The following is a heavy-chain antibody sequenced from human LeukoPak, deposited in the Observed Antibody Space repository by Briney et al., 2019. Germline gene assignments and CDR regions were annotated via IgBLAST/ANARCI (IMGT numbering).Heavy chain of an antibody. CDR2: IYHSGST. Sequence: SETLSLTCAVSGGSISSSIWWSWVRQPPGKGLEWIGEIYHSGSTNYNPSLKSRVTISVDKSKNQFSLKLSSVTAADTAVYYCARVRFLEWLSLDFDYWGQGTLVTVSS. CDR3: ARVRFLEWLSLDFDY. V-gene: IGHV4-4*02. D-gene: IGHD3-3*01. CDR1: GGSISSSIW. J-gene: IGHJ4*02.